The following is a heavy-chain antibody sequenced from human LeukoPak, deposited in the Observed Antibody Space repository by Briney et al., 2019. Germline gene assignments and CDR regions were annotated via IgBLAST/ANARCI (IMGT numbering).Heavy chain of an antibody. V-gene: IGHV3-33*01. D-gene: IGHD1-14*01. CDR2: IAYDGSRA. CDR1: GFTFGGYG. Sequence: GGSLRLSCAGSGFTFGGYGLHWFRRTPGKGLEWVAVIAYDGSRAFYADSVKGRFTISRDNSKNTMSVQMDDLRAEDTAVYYCTRYNNDHFDYWGQGTLVTVSS. J-gene: IGHJ4*02. CDR3: TRYNNDHFDY.